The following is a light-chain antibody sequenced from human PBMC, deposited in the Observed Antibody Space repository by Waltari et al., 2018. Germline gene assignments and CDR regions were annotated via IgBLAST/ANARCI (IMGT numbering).Light chain of an antibody. Sequence: QTPLTQPSSSSGSPRRRVTTSCCGSSCNIERNTVYWYQQLPGTAPKLLIYDTHQRPSGVSDRFSGSKSGTSASLAFTGLQSEDEAHYYCAAWDDSLNGYVFGSGTEVTVL. J-gene: IGLJ1*01. V-gene: IGLV1-44*01. CDR2: DTH. CDR1: SCNIERNT. CDR3: AAWDDSLNGYV.